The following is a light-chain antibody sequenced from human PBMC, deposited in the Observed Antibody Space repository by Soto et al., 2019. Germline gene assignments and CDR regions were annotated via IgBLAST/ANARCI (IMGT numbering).Light chain of an antibody. CDR1: QSVLYSSNNKDY. J-gene: IGKJ5*01. CDR3: QQYYSTLIT. CDR2: WAS. V-gene: IGKV4-1*01. Sequence: DIVMTQSPDSLAVSLGERATINCKSSQSVLYSSNNKDYLAWYQQKPGQPPKLLIYWASTRESGGPDRFSGSGSGPDFTLTISSLQAEDVAVYYCQQYYSTLITFGQGTRLEIK.